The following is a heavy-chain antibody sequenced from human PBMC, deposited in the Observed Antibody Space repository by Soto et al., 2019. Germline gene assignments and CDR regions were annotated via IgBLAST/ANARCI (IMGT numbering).Heavy chain of an antibody. V-gene: IGHV1-69*13. CDR2: IIPIFGTA. CDR3: ARGYYDSRAFDI. D-gene: IGHD3-22*01. CDR1: GGTFSSYA. J-gene: IGHJ3*02. Sequence: ASVKVSCKASGGTFSSYAISWVRQAPGQGLEWMGGIIPIFGTANYAQKFQGRVTITADESTSTAYMELSSLRSEDTAVYYCARGYYDSRAFDIWGQGTMVTVS.